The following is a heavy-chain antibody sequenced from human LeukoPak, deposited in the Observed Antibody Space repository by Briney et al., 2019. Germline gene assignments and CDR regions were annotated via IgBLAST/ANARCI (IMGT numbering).Heavy chain of an antibody. CDR1: VFTFSSDA. CDR2: ISSSSKI. Sequence: VGSLRLSCAASVFTFSSDAMASGRQAPGKGREWLSYISSSSKINYSDSVKGRFTISRDNATNSLYLQMNSLRDEDTAVYYCARSANPGVHDFAPWGQGTLVTVSS. J-gene: IGHJ5*02. CDR3: ARSANPGVHDFAP. V-gene: IGHV3-48*02. D-gene: IGHD6-6*01.